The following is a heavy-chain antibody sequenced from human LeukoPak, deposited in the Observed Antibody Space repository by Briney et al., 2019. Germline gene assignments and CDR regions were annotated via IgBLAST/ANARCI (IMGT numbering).Heavy chain of an antibody. CDR2: ISGSGGST. CDR1: GFTFSSYA. J-gene: IGHJ4*02. V-gene: IGHV3-23*01. CDR3: ATSSQGTYYFDY. D-gene: IGHD3-10*01. Sequence: GGSLRLSCAASGFTFSSYAMSWVRQAPGKGLEWVSAISGSGGSTYYADSVKGRFTISRDNSKNTLYLQMNSLRAEDTAVYYCATSSQGTYYFDYWGQGTLVTVSS.